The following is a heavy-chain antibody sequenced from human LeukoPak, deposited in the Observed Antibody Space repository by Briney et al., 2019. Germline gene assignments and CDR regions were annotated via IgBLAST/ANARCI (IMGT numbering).Heavy chain of an antibody. CDR3: VRDLGRRANC. CDR1: GFTVSSNY. D-gene: IGHD1-26*01. V-gene: IGHV3-53*01. J-gene: IGHJ4*02. CDR2: IYSGGST. Sequence: GGSLRLSCAASGFTVSSNYMSWVRQAPGKGLEWVSVIYSGGSTDYADSVKGRFTISRDNAKKTLNLQMNSLRAEDTAVYYCVRDLGRRANCWGQGTLVTVSS.